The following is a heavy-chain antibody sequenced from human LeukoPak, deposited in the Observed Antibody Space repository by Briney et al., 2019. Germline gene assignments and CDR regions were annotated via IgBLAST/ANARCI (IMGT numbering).Heavy chain of an antibody. D-gene: IGHD1-26*01. CDR3: ATGLDPRGGYRFSI. V-gene: IGHV1-24*01. J-gene: IGHJ4*02. Sequence: ASVTVSCKVSGYTLTELSMHWVRQAPGKGREWMGGFDPEDGGTIYAQKFQGRVTMNEDTSTDKAYMELSSLRSEDTAVYYCATGLDPRGGYRFSIWGQGTLVTVSS. CDR1: GYTLTELS. CDR2: FDPEDGGT.